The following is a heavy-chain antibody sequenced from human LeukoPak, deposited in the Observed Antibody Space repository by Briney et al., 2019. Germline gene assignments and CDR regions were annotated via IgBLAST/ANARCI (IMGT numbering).Heavy chain of an antibody. J-gene: IGHJ4*02. CDR2: INPNSGGT. D-gene: IGHD3-10*01. CDR3: ARVSADHFGSGVIDY. V-gene: IGHV1-2*02. CDR1: GYTFTVYY. Sequence: ASVKVSCKASGYTFTVYYMHWVRQAPGQGLEWMGWINPNSGGTNYAQKFQGRVTMTRDTSISTAYMELSRLRSDDTAVFYCARVSADHFGSGVIDYWGQGTLVTVSS.